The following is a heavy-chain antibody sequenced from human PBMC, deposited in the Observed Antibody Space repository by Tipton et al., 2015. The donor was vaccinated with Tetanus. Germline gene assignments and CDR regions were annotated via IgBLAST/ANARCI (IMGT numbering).Heavy chain of an antibody. CDR2: ISSGGTT. CDR1: GFTVTSTY. J-gene: IGHJ4*02. V-gene: IGHV3-53*01. Sequence: QLVQSGGGLIQPGGSLRLSCAASGFTVTSTYMAWVRQTPGKGLEWVARIISSGGTTNYADSVKGRFTISRDNSKNTLYLQMTSLRAEDTAVYYCARLYGDYFHAMGYWGQGTLVTVSS. CDR3: ARLYGDYFHAMGY. D-gene: IGHD4-17*01.